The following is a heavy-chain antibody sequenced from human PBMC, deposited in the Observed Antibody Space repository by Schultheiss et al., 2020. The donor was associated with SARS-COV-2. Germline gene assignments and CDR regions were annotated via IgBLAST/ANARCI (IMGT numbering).Heavy chain of an antibody. CDR2: ISSSSSTI. D-gene: IGHD5-24*01. CDR1: GFTFSSYE. J-gene: IGHJ4*02. V-gene: IGHV3-48*02. Sequence: GGSLRLSCAASGFTFSSYEMNWVRQAPGKGLEWVSYISSSSSTIYYADSVKGRFTISRDNAKNSLYLQMNSLRDEDTAVYYCARVRDGYTIGGFDYWGQGTLVTVSS. CDR3: ARVRDGYTIGGFDY.